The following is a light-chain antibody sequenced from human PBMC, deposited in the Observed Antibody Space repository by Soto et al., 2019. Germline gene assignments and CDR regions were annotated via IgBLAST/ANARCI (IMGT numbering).Light chain of an antibody. Sequence: DIPMTQSPSTLSASVGDRVTITCRASQSLTIYLAWYQQKPGKAPKLLIYDVSNLESGVPSRFSGSGSGTEFTLTISGLQPDDFATYYCQQYNTYGLTFGGGTKVEIK. CDR3: QQYNTYGLT. V-gene: IGKV1-5*01. J-gene: IGKJ4*01. CDR1: QSLTIY. CDR2: DVS.